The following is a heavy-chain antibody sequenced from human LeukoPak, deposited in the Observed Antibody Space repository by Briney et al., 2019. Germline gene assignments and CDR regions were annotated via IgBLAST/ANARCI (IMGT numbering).Heavy chain of an antibody. CDR1: GFTFSSYA. Sequence: PGRSLRLSCAASGFTFSSYAMHWVRQAPGKGLEYVSAISSNGGSTYYANSAKGRFTISRDNSKNTLYLQMGSLRAEDMAVYYCARVAVAAAAFFDYWGQGTLVTVSS. V-gene: IGHV3-64*01. D-gene: IGHD6-13*01. J-gene: IGHJ4*02. CDR3: ARVAVAAAAFFDY. CDR2: ISSNGGST.